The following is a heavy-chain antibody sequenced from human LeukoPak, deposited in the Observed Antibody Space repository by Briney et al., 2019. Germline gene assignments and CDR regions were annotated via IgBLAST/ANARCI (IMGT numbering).Heavy chain of an antibody. CDR3: ARDSATPDY. D-gene: IGHD5-12*01. Sequence: QTGGSLRLSCAASGFTFSSYAMHWVRQAPGKGLEWVANIKQDGSEKYYVDSVKGRFTISRDNAKNSLYLQMNSLRAEDTAVYYCARDSATPDYWGQGTLVTVSS. CDR1: GFTFSSYA. V-gene: IGHV3-7*01. CDR2: IKQDGSEK. J-gene: IGHJ4*02.